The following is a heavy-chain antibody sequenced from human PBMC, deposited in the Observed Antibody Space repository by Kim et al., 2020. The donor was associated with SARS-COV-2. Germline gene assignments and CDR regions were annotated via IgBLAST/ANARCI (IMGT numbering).Heavy chain of an antibody. CDR3: AKLSGWFDDAFDI. V-gene: IGHV3-9*01. D-gene: IGHD3-10*01. J-gene: IGHJ3*02. Sequence: GYADSVKGRFTISRDNAKNSLYLQMNSLRAEDTALYYCAKLSGWFDDAFDIWGQGTMVTVSS.